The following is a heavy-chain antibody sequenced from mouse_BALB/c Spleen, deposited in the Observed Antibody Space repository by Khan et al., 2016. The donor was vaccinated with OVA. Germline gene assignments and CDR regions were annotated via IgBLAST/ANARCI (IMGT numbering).Heavy chain of an antibody. D-gene: IGHD1-1*01. V-gene: IGHV1-20*01. CDR3: TRIYRSDFDY. Sequence: VQLKQSGPELVRPGASVKISCKASGYSFTGYLMNWVMQSHGKSLEWIGRINPHIGETFYNPRFKDKATLTVDESSSTAHMELRTLTSEDSAVYYCTRIYRSDFDYWGQGTTLTVSS. CDR1: GYSFTGYL. CDR2: INPHIGET. J-gene: IGHJ2*01.